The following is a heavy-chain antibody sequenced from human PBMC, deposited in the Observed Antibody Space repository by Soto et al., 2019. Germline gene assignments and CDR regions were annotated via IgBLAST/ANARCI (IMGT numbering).Heavy chain of an antibody. D-gene: IGHD3-22*01. CDR3: ARVIPHYYDSSGYYPFDY. J-gene: IGHJ4*02. CDR1: GGSIRNSSHY. V-gene: IGHV4-39*01. CDR2: IYYSGST. Sequence: SETLSLTCPFSGGSIRNSSHYLGGIRQPPGNGLEWIGSIYYSGSTYYNPSLKSRVTISVDTSKNQFSLKLSSVTAADTAVYYCARVIPHYYDSSGYYPFDYWGQGTLVTVSS.